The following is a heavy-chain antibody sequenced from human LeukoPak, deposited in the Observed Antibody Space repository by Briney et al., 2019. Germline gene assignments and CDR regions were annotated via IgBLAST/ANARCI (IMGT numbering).Heavy chain of an antibody. D-gene: IGHD4-17*01. Sequence: PGGSLRLSXAASGFTFDDYGMSWVRQAPGKGLEWVSGINWNGGSTGYADSVKGRFTISRDNAKNSLYLQMNSLRAEDTAFYYCARAHRATVTTSYYYYYMDVWGKGTTVTVSS. CDR1: GFTFDDYG. CDR3: ARAHRATVTTSYYYYYMDV. V-gene: IGHV3-20*04. J-gene: IGHJ6*03. CDR2: INWNGGST.